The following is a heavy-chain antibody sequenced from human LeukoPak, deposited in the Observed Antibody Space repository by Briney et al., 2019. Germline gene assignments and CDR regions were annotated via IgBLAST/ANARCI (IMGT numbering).Heavy chain of an antibody. CDR2: IYYSGST. CDR3: ARESHQWLAIHDAFDI. J-gene: IGHJ3*02. D-gene: IGHD6-19*01. Sequence: SETLSLTCTVSGGSISSSSYYWGWIRQPPGKGLEWIGSIYYSGSTYYNPSLKSRVTISVDTSKNQFSLKLSSVTAADTAVYYCARESHQWLAIHDAFDIWGQGTMVTVSS. V-gene: IGHV4-39*07. CDR1: GGSISSSSYY.